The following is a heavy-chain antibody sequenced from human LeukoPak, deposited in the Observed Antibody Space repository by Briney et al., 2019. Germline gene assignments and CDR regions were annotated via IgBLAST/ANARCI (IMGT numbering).Heavy chain of an antibody. J-gene: IGHJ4*02. V-gene: IGHV4-34*01. D-gene: IGHD6-13*01. CDR3: ARDVSSSWSDY. CDR2: INHSGST. CDR1: GGSFSGYY. Sequence: SETLSLTCVVYGGSFSGYYWSWIRQPPGKGLEWIGEINHSGSTNYNPSLKSRVTISVDTSKNQFSLKLSSVTAADTAVYYCARDVSSSWSDYWGQGTLVTVSS.